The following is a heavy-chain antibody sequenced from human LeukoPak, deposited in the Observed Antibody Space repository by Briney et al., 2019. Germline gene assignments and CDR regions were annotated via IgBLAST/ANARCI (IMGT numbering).Heavy chain of an antibody. CDR1: GYTFTGYY. D-gene: IGHD3-22*01. V-gene: IGHV1-2*02. Sequence: ASVKVSCKASGYTFTGYYIHWVRQAPGQGLEWMGWINPNSGGTIYAQKFQGRVTMTEDTSTDTAYMELSSVRSEDTAVYYCATAQRLYDSSGYYRYYFDYWGQGTLVTVSS. J-gene: IGHJ4*02. CDR3: ATAQRLYDSSGYYRYYFDY. CDR2: INPNSGGT.